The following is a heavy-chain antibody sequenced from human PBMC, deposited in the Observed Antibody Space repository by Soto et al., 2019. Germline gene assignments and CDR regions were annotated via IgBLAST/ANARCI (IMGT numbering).Heavy chain of an antibody. CDR3: ARERDDHEYVDSYFDH. Sequence: AVKVSCKASGGTFSSYAISWVRQAPGQGLEWMGGIIPIFGTANYAQKFQGRVTITADESTSTAYMELSSLRSEDTAVYYCARERDDHEYVDSYFDHWGQGALVTVSS. V-gene: IGHV1-69*13. CDR1: GGTFSSYA. CDR2: IIPIFGTA. D-gene: IGHD3-16*01. J-gene: IGHJ4*02.